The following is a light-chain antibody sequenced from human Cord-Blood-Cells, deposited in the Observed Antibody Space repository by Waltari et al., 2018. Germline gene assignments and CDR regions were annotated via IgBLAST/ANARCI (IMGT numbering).Light chain of an antibody. CDR3: QSYDSSSWV. V-gene: IGLV6-57*02. CDR2: EDN. Sequence: NFMLTKPHSVPESPGKTVTISCTGHSASIACNYAQWYQQRPGSAPTTVIYEDNQRPSGVPDRFSGSIDSSSNSASLTISGLKTEDEADYYCQSYDSSSWVFGGGTKLTVL. CDR1: SASIACNY. J-gene: IGLJ3*02.